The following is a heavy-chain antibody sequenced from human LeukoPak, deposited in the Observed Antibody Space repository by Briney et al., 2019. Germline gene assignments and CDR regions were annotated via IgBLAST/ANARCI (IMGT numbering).Heavy chain of an antibody. D-gene: IGHD4-17*01. V-gene: IGHV3-48*04. CDR3: ARMGSDFYGFHDY. Sequence: PGGSLRLSCAASEFTFSSYSMNWVRQAPGKGLEWVSYITNSGNSKSYADSVKGRFTISRDNAQNSLFLQMNSLRAEDTAVYYCARMGSDFYGFHDYWGQGTLVTVSS. J-gene: IGHJ4*02. CDR2: ITNSGNSK. CDR1: EFTFSSYS.